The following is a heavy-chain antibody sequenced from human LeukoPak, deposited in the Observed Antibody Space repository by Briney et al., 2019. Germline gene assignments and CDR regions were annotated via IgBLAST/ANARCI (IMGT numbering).Heavy chain of an antibody. CDR2: IYHSGIT. CDR3: ARVAYYDSSGYYYSFDY. Sequence: SETLSLTCTVSGYSISSGYFWGWIRQPPGKGLEWIGNIYHSGITYSNPSLKSRVTISVDTSKNQFSLKLSSVTAADTAVYYCARVAYYDSSGYYYSFDYWGQGTLVTVSS. V-gene: IGHV4-38-2*02. CDR1: GYSISSGYF. J-gene: IGHJ4*02. D-gene: IGHD3-22*01.